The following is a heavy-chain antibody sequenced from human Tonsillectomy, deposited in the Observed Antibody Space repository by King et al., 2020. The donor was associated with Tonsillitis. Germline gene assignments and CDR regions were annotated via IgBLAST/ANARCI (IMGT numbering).Heavy chain of an antibody. V-gene: IGHV3-9*01. D-gene: IGHD3-10*01. CDR2: INWNSGNI. CDR3: AKDPVWSYALVDY. J-gene: IGHJ4*02. Sequence: HRVRHALGKGLEWVSDINWNSGNIGYTDSVKGRFTISRDNAEKSLYLQMNSVRDVDTALYYCAKDPVWSYALVDYWGQGTLVTVSS.